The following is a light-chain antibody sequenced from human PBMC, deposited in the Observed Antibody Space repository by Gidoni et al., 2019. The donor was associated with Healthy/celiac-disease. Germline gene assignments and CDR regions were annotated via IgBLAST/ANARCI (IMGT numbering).Light chain of an antibody. J-gene: IGKJ1*01. CDR3: QQSYSTPPT. CDR1: QSISSY. Sequence: DIQLTQSPSSLSASVGDRGTITCRPSQSISSYLTWSQQKPGKAPKLLIYAASSLQRGVPSRFSGSGSGTDFTITISSLQHEDFATYYCQQSYSTPPTFXQXTKVEIK. V-gene: IGKV1-39*01. CDR2: AAS.